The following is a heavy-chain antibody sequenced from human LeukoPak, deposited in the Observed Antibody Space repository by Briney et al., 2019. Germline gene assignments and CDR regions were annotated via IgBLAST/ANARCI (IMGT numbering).Heavy chain of an antibody. CDR3: ARESGDWGYLDWLSTRRLSDAFDI. D-gene: IGHD3-9*01. CDR1: GFTVSSNY. V-gene: IGHV3-66*01. CDR2: IYSGGST. J-gene: IGHJ3*02. Sequence: GGSLRLSCAASGFTVSSNYMSWVRQAPGKGLEWVSVIYSGGSTYYADSVKGRFTISRDNSKNTLYLQMNSLRAEDTAVYYCARESGDWGYLDWLSTRRLSDAFDIWGQGTMVTVSS.